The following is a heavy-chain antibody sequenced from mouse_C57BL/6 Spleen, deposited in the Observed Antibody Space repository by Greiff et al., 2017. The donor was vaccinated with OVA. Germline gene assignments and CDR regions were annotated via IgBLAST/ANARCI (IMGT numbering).Heavy chain of an antibody. Sequence: QVQLQQSGAELVRPGASVKLSCKASGYTFTDYYINWVKQRPGQGLEWIARIYPGSGNTYYNEKFKGKATLTAEKSSSTAYMQLSSLTSEDSAVYCCARDGNYEYFDVWGTGTTVTVSS. D-gene: IGHD2-1*01. CDR3: ARDGNYEYFDV. J-gene: IGHJ1*03. CDR1: GYTFTDYY. V-gene: IGHV1-76*01. CDR2: IYPGSGNT.